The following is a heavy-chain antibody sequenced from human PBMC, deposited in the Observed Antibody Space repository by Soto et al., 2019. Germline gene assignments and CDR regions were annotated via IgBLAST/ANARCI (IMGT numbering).Heavy chain of an antibody. Sequence: SETLSLTCTVSGGSISSGGYYWSWIRQHPGKGLEWIGYIYYSGSTYYNPSLKSRVTISVDTSKNQFSLKLSSVTAADTAVYYCARALSGGRIQLWKYYFDSWGQGTLVTVSS. CDR2: IYYSGST. CDR3: ARALSGGRIQLWKYYFDS. CDR1: GGSISSGGYY. J-gene: IGHJ4*02. V-gene: IGHV4-31*03. D-gene: IGHD5-18*01.